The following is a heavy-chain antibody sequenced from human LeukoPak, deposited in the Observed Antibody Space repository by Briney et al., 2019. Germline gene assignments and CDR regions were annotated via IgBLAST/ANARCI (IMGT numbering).Heavy chain of an antibody. CDR3: VKDRGVLRYLDWSLGGFDP. D-gene: IGHD3-9*01. J-gene: IGHJ5*02. CDR1: GFTFSSYA. Sequence: GGSLRLSCSASGFTFSSYAMHWVRQAPGKGLEYVSAICSNVGSTYYADSVKGRFTISRDTSKNTLYLQMSSLRAEDTAVYYCVKDRGVLRYLDWSLGGFDPWGQGTLVTVSS. CDR2: ICSNVGST. V-gene: IGHV3-64D*06.